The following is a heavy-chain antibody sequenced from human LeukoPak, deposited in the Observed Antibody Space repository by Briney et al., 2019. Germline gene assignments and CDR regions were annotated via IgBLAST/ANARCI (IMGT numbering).Heavy chain of an antibody. Sequence: PSETLSLTCTVSGYSIRNGYNWGWIRLSPGKGLEWLGSIYQSGSTYDNPSLKSRVTVSLDTSKNQFSLKLSSVTATDTAVYYCARQLYSSGSYYAPMDVWGKGTTVTISS. D-gene: IGHD3-10*01. J-gene: IGHJ6*03. CDR3: ARQLYSSGSYYAPMDV. CDR1: GYSIRNGYN. CDR2: IYQSGST. V-gene: IGHV4-38-2*02.